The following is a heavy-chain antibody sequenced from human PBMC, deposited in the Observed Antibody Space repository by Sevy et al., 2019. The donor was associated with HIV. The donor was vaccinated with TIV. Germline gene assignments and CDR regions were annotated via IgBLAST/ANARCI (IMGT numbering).Heavy chain of an antibody. Sequence: SETLSLTCTVSGVSISPYYWAWIRQPPGKGLECIGFSGSSNYNPSLKSRVTTSVDTSKNQFSLKLSSVTAADTAIYYCARGGPNQHQLDYFDYWGQVTLVTVSS. J-gene: IGHJ4*02. CDR2: SGSS. CDR1: GVSISPYY. V-gene: IGHV4-59*01. D-gene: IGHD2-2*01. CDR3: ARGGPNQHQLDYFDY.